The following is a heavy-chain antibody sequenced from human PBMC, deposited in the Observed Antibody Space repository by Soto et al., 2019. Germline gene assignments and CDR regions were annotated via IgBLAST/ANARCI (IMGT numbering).Heavy chain of an antibody. Sequence: GGSLRLSCAASGFTFSSYGMHWVRQAPGKGLEWVAVIWYDGSNKYYADSVKGRFTISRDNSKNTLYLQMNSLRAEDTAVYYCARGGRLRFLEPLDYWGQGTLVTVSS. CDR2: IWYDGSNK. V-gene: IGHV3-33*01. D-gene: IGHD3-3*01. CDR1: GFTFSSYG. J-gene: IGHJ4*02. CDR3: ARGGRLRFLEPLDY.